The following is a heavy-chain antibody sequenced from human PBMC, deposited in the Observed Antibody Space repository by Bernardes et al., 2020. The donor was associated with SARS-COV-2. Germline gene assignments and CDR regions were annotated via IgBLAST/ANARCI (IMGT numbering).Heavy chain of an antibody. V-gene: IGHV1-18*01. J-gene: IGHJ5*02. Sequence: AAAKVSCKASGYTFNTYGITWVRQASGQGPEWMGWINANNGNKDYAQKFQGRVTLTTDTSTNTAYMELRSLRSDDTAVYYCARRRTSVSWFDPWGQGTLVTGSA. CDR3: ARRRTSVSWFDP. D-gene: IGHD4-17*01. CDR2: INANNGNK. CDR1: GYTFNTYG.